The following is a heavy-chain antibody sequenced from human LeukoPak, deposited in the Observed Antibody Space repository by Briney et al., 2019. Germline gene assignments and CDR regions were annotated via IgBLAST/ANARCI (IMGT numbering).Heavy chain of an antibody. CDR2: INHSGGA. CDR1: GGSFSGYY. Sequence: SETLSLSCAVYGGSFSGYYWSWIRQPPGKGLEWIGEINHSGGANYNPYFKCRVTISLETSKNQYALKLSSVTAAHAAVYYCARMRWWELLICTNPRANDRRFDYWGQGTLVTVSS. D-gene: IGHD1-26*01. J-gene: IGHJ4*02. CDR3: ARMRWWELLICTNPRANDRRFDY. V-gene: IGHV4-34*01.